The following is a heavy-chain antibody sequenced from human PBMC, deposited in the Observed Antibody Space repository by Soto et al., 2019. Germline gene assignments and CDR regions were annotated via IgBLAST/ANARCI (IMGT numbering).Heavy chain of an antibody. J-gene: IGHJ1*01. Sequence: SETLSLTCTVAGGSSSSYYWIRIRQPPGKGPEWIGYIYYSGSTNYNPSLKSRVTISVDTSKNQFSLKLSSVTAADTAVYYCARHYGDYSPEYFQHWGQGTLVTVSS. CDR1: GGSSSSYY. CDR2: IYYSGST. D-gene: IGHD4-17*01. CDR3: ARHYGDYSPEYFQH. V-gene: IGHV4-59*01.